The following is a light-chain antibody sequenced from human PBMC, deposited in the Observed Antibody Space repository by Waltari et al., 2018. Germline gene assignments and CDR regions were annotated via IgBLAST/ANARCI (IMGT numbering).Light chain of an antibody. J-gene: IGKJ4*01. V-gene: IGKV3-20*01. CDR1: QSVSSSH. Sequence: EIVLTQSPGTLSLSPGERATLSCRATQSVSSSHLAWYQQKPGQAPRLLISGASSRATGIADRFSASGSGTDFTLIISRLEPEDFAVYYCQQYGSSPLTFGGGTKVEIK. CDR3: QQYGSSPLT. CDR2: GAS.